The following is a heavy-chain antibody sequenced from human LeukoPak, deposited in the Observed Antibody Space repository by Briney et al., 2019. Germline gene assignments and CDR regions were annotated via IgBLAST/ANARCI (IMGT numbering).Heavy chain of an antibody. CDR3: ARGRRDGYNLEYFDK. D-gene: IGHD5-24*01. Sequence: SETLSLTCTVSGGSISSSRYYWGWIRQPPGKGLEWIGSIYYSGSTYYNPSLKSRVTIYVDTSKNQFSLKLSSVTAADTAVYYCARGRRDGYNLEYFDKWGQGTLVTVSS. J-gene: IGHJ4*02. CDR2: IYYSGST. CDR1: GGSISSSRYY. V-gene: IGHV4-39*01.